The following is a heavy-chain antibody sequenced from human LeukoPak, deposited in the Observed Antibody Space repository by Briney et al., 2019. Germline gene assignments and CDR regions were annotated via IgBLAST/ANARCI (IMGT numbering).Heavy chain of an antibody. V-gene: IGHV3-48*03. CDR1: GFTFSSYE. J-gene: IGHJ5*02. CDR3: ARDTYDSSGYYRIDP. D-gene: IGHD3-22*01. Sequence: GGSLRLSCAASGFTFSSYEMNWVRQALGKGLEWVSYISSSGSTIYYADSVKGRFTISRDNAKNSLYLQMNSLRAEDTAVYYCARDTYDSSGYYRIDPWGQGTLVTVSS. CDR2: ISSSGSTI.